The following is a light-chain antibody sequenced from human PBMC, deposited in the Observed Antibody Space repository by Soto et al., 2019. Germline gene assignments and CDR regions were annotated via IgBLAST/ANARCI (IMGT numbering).Light chain of an antibody. CDR3: QQYGSTPLT. CDR1: QSVRSRY. Sequence: EIVLTQSPGTLSLSPGERATLSCRASQSVRSRYLAWYQQKSGQAPRLLIYGASTRATGIPDRFSGSGSGTDFTLTISRLEPEDFAVYYCQQYGSTPLTFGQGTKLEIK. V-gene: IGKV3-20*01. J-gene: IGKJ2*01. CDR2: GAS.